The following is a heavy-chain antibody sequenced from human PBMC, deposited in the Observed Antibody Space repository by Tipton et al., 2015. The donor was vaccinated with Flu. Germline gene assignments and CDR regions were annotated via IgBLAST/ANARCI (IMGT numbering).Heavy chain of an antibody. V-gene: IGHV3-7*01. D-gene: IGHD7-27*01. CDR2: IKRDGSEK. CDR3: ARDNLWASDY. J-gene: IGHJ4*02. Sequence: GSLRLSCAASGFTFSSYWMKWVRQAPGKGLEWVANIKRDGSEKYYLDSAKGRFTISRDNAKNPVYLQMNSLRAEDTAVYYCARDNLWASDYWGQGTLVTVSS. CDR1: GFTFSSYW.